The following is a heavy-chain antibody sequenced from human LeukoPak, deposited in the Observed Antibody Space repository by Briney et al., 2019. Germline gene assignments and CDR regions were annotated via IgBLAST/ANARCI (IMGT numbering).Heavy chain of an antibody. V-gene: IGHV3-33*01. CDR3: ARFLGRITISGVVPYGMDV. Sequence: GGSLRLSCAASGFTFSTYGMHWVRQAPGKGLEWVAVIWYDGSHNSYADSVKGRFTISRDNSKNTLSLLMNSLRVEDTAVYYCARFLGRITISGVVPYGMDVWGQGTTVTVSS. D-gene: IGHD3-3*01. CDR2: IWYDGSHN. J-gene: IGHJ6*02. CDR1: GFTFSTYG.